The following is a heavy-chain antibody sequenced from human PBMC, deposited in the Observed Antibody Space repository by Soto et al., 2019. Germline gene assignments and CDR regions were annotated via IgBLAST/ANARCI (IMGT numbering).Heavy chain of an antibody. CDR3: AKDLSSSFDAFDF. J-gene: IGHJ3*01. Sequence: PGGSLRLSCAASGFTFSRYGMHCVRQAPGKGLEWVAVTWYDGSDKYYADSVKGRFTISRDNSKKTLDLQMSSLRAEDTAVYFCAKDLSSSFDAFDFWGQGTMVTVSS. V-gene: IGHV3-33*06. CDR2: TWYDGSDK. D-gene: IGHD6-13*01. CDR1: GFTFSRYG.